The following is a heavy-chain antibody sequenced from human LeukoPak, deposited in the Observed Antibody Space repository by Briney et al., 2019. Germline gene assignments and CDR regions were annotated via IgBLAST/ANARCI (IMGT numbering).Heavy chain of an antibody. Sequence: PGGSLRLSCVASGFTVSSNYMSWVRQAPGKGLEWVSVIYSGGSTYYADSVKGRFTISRDNAKNTLYLQMNSLRAEDTALYYCATSARTYIGSSLDYWGQGTLVTVSS. CDR3: ATSARTYIGSSLDY. D-gene: IGHD2-15*01. CDR1: GFTVSSNY. V-gene: IGHV3-53*01. J-gene: IGHJ4*02. CDR2: IYSGGST.